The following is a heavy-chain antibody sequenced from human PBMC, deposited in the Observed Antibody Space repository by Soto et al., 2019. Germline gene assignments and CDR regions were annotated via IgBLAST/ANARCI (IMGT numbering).Heavy chain of an antibody. Sequence: GGSLRLSCAASGFTFSSYAMSWVRQAPGKGLEWVSAISGSGGSTYYADSVKGRFTISRDNSKNTLYLQMNSLRAEDTAVYYCAKDLTYYDFWSGYSNVRKYYYYGMDVWVQGTTVTVSS. D-gene: IGHD3-3*01. V-gene: IGHV3-23*01. CDR1: GFTFSSYA. J-gene: IGHJ6*02. CDR3: AKDLTYYDFWSGYSNVRKYYYYGMDV. CDR2: ISGSGGST.